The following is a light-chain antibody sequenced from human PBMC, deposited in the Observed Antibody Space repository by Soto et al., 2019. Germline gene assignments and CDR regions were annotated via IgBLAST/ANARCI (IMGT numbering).Light chain of an antibody. Sequence: EIVMTQSPATLSVSPGERATLSCRTSQSVSSNLVWYQQKPGQAPRLLIYGASTRATGIPARFSGSGSGTEFTLTISSLQSEDLAIYYCQEYSDWPTWTFGQGTKVDIK. J-gene: IGKJ1*01. CDR2: GAS. CDR3: QEYSDWPTWT. V-gene: IGKV3D-15*01. CDR1: QSVSSN.